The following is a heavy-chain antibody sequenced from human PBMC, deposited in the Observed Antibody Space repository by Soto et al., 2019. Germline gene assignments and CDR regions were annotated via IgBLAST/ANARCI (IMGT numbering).Heavy chain of an antibody. CDR2: ISSGSSYI. J-gene: IGHJ4*02. Sequence: VGSLRLSCTAAGHTFSTYNMNWVRQAPGKGLEWVSSISSGSSYIYYADSVKGRFTISRDNAKNSLYLQMNSLRAEDTAVHYCATSIAVAAPFDYWGQGTLVTVSS. V-gene: IGHV3-21*01. CDR3: ATSIAVAAPFDY. CDR1: GHTFSTYN. D-gene: IGHD6-19*01.